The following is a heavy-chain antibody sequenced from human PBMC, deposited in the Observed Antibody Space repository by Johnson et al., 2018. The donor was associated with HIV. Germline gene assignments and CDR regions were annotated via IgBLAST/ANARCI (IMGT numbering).Heavy chain of an antibody. V-gene: IGHV3-30-3*01. CDR3: AGEGRRDAFDS. CDR1: GFTFSSYA. CDR2: ISYDGSNK. Sequence: QVQLVESGGGLVQPGGSLRLSCAASGFTFSSYAMHWVRQAPGKGLEWVAVISYDGSNKYYADSVKGRFTISRDNSKNTLYLQMNSRRAEDTAVYYWAGEGRRDAFDSWGQGTMVSISS. J-gene: IGHJ3*02.